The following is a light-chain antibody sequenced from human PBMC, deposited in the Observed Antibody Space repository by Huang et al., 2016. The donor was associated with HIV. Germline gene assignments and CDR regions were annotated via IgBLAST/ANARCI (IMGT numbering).Light chain of an antibody. CDR3: QQYNNWLLS. CDR1: RSVSSN. Sequence: IVMTQSPATLSVSPWERVTVSCRANRSVSSNLAWYQQKPGQAPRLLICGSSTRAPGIPARFSGSGSGTDFSLTISSLQSEDFALYYCQQYNNWLLSFGGGTRVDI. J-gene: IGKJ4*01. CDR2: GSS. V-gene: IGKV3-15*01.